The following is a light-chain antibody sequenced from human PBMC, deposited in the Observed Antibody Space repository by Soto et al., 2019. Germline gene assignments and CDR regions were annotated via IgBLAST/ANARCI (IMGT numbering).Light chain of an antibody. Sequence: DIQMTQSPSTLSASVGDTVTVTCRASQSVSGWLAWYQQKPGEAPKLLIYDASALARGVPSRFSGSGSGTKFTLTIASLQPDDFANYYCQQYETFSGTFGPGTKVEI. CDR3: QQYETFSGT. J-gene: IGKJ1*01. CDR2: DAS. V-gene: IGKV1-5*01. CDR1: QSVSGW.